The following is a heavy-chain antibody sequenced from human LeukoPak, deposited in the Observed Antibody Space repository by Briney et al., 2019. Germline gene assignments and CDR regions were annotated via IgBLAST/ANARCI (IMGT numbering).Heavy chain of an antibody. D-gene: IGHD6-19*01. J-gene: IGHJ4*02. V-gene: IGHV1-18*04. CDR2: ISAYNGNT. Sequence: ASVKVSCKASGYTFTSYGISWVRLAPGQGLEWMGWISAYNGNTNYAQKLQGRVTMTTDTSTSTAYMELRSLRSDDTAVYYCVTAAGTYFDYWGQGTLVTVSS. CDR1: GYTFTSYG. CDR3: VTAAGTYFDY.